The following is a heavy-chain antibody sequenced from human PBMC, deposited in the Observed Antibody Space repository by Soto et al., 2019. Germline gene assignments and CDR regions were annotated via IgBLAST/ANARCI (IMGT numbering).Heavy chain of an antibody. D-gene: IGHD3-16*02. V-gene: IGHV1-18*01. CDR2: ISAYIGPT. CDR3: GRDRSHDYVSGSYRPAFEI. CDR1: GYTFTSYG. J-gene: IGHJ3*02. Sequence: ASVKVSCKAAGYTFTSYGISGVGQAPGKGREVMGCISAYIGPTHDAQKLQGRIKKTTHTCRRTAYMGLRSLRSDDKAVYYCGRDRSHDYVSGSYRPAFEIWFQGXMVTL.